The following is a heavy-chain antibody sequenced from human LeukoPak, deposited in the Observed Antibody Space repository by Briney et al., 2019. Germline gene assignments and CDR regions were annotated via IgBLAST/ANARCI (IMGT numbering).Heavy chain of an antibody. V-gene: IGHV1-3*01. Sequence: ASVKVSCKASGDSSRTNAIVWLRQAPGQRPEWMGWISAGSGNTKYSQTFQDRLTLTRDTAASTVYMDLSSLRPEDTAVYYCAREKDCSGGSCYSDYYYGMDVWGQGTTVTVSS. CDR3: AREKDCSGGSCYSDYYYGMDV. J-gene: IGHJ6*02. D-gene: IGHD2-15*01. CDR2: ISAGSGNT. CDR1: GDSSRTNA.